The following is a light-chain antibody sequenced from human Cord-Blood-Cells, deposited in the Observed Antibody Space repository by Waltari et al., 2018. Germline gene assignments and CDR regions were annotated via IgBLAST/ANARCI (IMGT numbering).Light chain of an antibody. Sequence: QSVLTQPPSVSGAPGQRVTISCTGSSSNIGAGYDVHWYQQLPGTAPKLLIYGNSNRPSGVPVRFSGSESGTSASLAITGLQAEDESDYYCQSYDSSLSGVVFGGGTKLTVL. CDR2: GNS. CDR3: QSYDSSLSGVV. V-gene: IGLV1-40*01. CDR1: SSNIGAGYD. J-gene: IGLJ2*01.